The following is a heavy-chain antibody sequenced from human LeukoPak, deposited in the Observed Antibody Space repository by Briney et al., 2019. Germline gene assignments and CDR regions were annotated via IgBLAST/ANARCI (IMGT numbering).Heavy chain of an antibody. V-gene: IGHV1-2*02. Sequence: ASVKVSCKASGYSFTDHFVHWVQQAPGQGLEWMGWTNPRSGSTKSAQKFQGRVTMTRDTSTNTAYMELRGLTSDDTAVYYCAREGRGEGHKSFDLWGQETMVTVSS. CDR3: AREGRGEGHKSFDL. CDR1: GYSFTDHF. CDR2: TNPRSGST. J-gene: IGHJ3*01.